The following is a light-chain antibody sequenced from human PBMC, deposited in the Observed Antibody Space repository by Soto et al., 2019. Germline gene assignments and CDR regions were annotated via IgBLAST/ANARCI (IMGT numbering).Light chain of an antibody. CDR3: QQYDISPWT. Sequence: EIVMTQSPATLSVSPGERATLSFRASQSVISNLAWYQQKPGQAPRLLIYDSSTRATGFPDRFSGSGSGTDFTLTIIRLEPEDFAVYYCQQYDISPWTFGQGTKVDIK. CDR1: QSVISN. J-gene: IGKJ1*01. CDR2: DSS. V-gene: IGKV3D-15*01.